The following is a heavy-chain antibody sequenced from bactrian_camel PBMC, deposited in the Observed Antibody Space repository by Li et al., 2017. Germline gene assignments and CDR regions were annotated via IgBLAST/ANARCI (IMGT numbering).Heavy chain of an antibody. D-gene: IGHD6*01. J-gene: IGHJ4*01. V-gene: IGHV3S53*01. CDR1: MDFDNTC. CDR2: IDGTGST. CDR3: ALGRKYGGVCLPPGCDY. Sequence: HVQLVESGGGSVQAGGSLRLSCRVPMDFDNTCQAWFRQIDGEARKEVATIDGTGSTTYADSVKGRFSVSRDLAKNMFFLQMDNQKPEDRAMYFCALGRKYGGVCLPPGCDYWSQGTQVTVS.